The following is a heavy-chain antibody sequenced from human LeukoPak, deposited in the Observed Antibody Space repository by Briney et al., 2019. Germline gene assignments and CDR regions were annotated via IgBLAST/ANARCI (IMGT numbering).Heavy chain of an antibody. D-gene: IGHD2-2*01. CDR3: ARAVTQLLYYFDY. CDR1: GYTFTGYY. J-gene: IGHJ4*02. CDR2: INPNSGGT. V-gene: IGHV1-2*02. Sequence: ASVKVSCKASGYTFTGYYIHWVRQAPGQGLEWMGWINPNSGGTNYAQKFQGRVTMTRDTSISTAYMELSRLRSDDTAVYYCARAVTQLLYYFDYWGQGTLVTVSS.